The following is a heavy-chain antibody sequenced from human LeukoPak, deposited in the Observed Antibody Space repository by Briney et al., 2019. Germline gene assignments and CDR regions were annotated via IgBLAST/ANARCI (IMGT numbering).Heavy chain of an antibody. Sequence: GGSLRLSCTASGFTFSNYAMSWVRQAPGKGLEWVSTITGSGDSTYNADSVKGRVTISRDNSENTMNLQMNSLRAEDTAVYYCAKGGLWYGKNDHWGQGTLVTVSS. CDR3: AKGGLWYGKNDH. J-gene: IGHJ4*02. CDR2: ITGSGDST. D-gene: IGHD6-13*01. V-gene: IGHV3-23*01. CDR1: GFTFSNYA.